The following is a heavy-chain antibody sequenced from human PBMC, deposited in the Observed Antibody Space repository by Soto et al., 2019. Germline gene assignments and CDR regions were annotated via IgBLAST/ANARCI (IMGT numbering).Heavy chain of an antibody. V-gene: IGHV3-15*07. Sequence: EVQLVDSGGGLVKPGGSLRLSCAASGFTFSNAWMNWVRQAPGKGLEWVDRIKSKTDGGTTDYAAPVKGRFTISRDDSKNTLYLQMNSLRTEDTAVYYCTTDLSGSYDYWGQGILVTVSS. D-gene: IGHD1-26*01. CDR3: TTDLSGSYDY. CDR1: GFTFSNAW. J-gene: IGHJ4*02. CDR2: IKSKTDGGTT.